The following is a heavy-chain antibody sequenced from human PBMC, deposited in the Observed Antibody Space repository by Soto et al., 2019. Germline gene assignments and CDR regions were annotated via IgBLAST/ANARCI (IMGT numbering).Heavy chain of an antibody. J-gene: IGHJ6*02. CDR1: GFTFSSYG. CDR2: ISYDGSNK. CDR3: ANGASGYDWSGDYYYGMDV. V-gene: IGHV3-30*18. D-gene: IGHD5-12*01. Sequence: GGSLRLSCAASGFTFSSYGMHWVRQAPGKGLEWVAVISYDGSNKYYADSVKGRLTISRDNSKNTLYLQMNSLRAEDTAVYYCANGASGYDWSGDYYYGMDVWGQGTTVTVSS.